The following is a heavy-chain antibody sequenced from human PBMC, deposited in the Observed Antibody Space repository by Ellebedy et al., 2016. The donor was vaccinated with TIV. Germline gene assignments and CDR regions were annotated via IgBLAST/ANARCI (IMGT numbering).Heavy chain of an antibody. CDR1: GGSIISTPYY. J-gene: IGHJ3*02. CDR3: ATGQNFDAFAI. V-gene: IGHV4-39*07. Sequence: MPSETLSLTCTVSGGSIISTPYYWDWIRQPPGKGLEWIGSIYYSGSTYYSTSLKTRVTISIDTSKTQFSLKLSSVTAADTAMYYCATGQNFDAFAIWGQGTMVTVSS. CDR2: IYYSGST.